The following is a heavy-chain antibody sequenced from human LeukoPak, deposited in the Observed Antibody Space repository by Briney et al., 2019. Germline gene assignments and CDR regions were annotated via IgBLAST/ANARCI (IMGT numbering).Heavy chain of an antibody. D-gene: IGHD3-16*02. CDR3: ARELNTFGGVIAPGYYFDY. CDR2: TYYRSKWYN. J-gene: IGHJ4*02. CDR1: GDSVSSNSAA. V-gene: IGHV6-1*01. Sequence: SQTLSLTCAISGDSVSSNSAAWNWIRQSPSRGLEWLGRTYYRSKWYNDYAVSVKSRITTNPDTSKNQFSLQLNSVTPEDTAVYYCARELNTFGGVIAPGYYFDYWGQGTLVTVSS.